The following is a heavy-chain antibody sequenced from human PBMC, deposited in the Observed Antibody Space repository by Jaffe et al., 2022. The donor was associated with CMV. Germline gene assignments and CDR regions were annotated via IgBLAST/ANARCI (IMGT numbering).Heavy chain of an antibody. V-gene: IGHV3-48*03. CDR1: GFTFSSYE. CDR3: ARDGGFCSSTSCYHDY. J-gene: IGHJ4*02. D-gene: IGHD2-2*01. Sequence: EVQLVESGGGLVQPGGSLRLSCAASGFTFSSYEMNWVRQAPGKGLEWVSYISSSGSTIYYADSVKGRFTISRDNAKNSLYLQMNSLRAEDTAVYYCARDGGFCSSTSCYHDYWGQGTLVTVSS. CDR2: ISSSGSTI.